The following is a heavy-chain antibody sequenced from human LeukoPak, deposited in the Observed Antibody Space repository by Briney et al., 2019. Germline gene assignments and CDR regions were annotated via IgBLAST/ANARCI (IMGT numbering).Heavy chain of an antibody. Sequence: GGSLRLSCAASGFTFSSYWMHWVRQAPGKGLVWVSRINSDGSSTSYADSVKGQFTISRDNAKNTLYLQMNSLRAEDTAVYYCARGYYYGSGSSPNNWFDPWGQGTLVTVSS. D-gene: IGHD3-10*01. CDR3: ARGYYYGSGSSPNNWFDP. CDR2: INSDGSST. CDR1: GFTFSSYW. J-gene: IGHJ5*02. V-gene: IGHV3-74*01.